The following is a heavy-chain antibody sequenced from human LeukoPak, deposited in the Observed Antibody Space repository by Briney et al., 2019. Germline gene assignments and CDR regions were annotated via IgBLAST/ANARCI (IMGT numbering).Heavy chain of an antibody. D-gene: IGHD4-11*01. CDR2: IKHSGST. V-gene: IGHV4-34*01. CDR1: GGSFSGYY. J-gene: IGHJ4*02. CDR3: ASVTTVTTAHDY. Sequence: SETLSLTCAVYGGSFSGYYWSWTRQPPGKGLEWIGEIKHSGSTNYNPSLKSRVTISVDTSKNQFSLKLSSVTAADTAVYYCASVTTVTTAHDYWGQGTLVTVSS.